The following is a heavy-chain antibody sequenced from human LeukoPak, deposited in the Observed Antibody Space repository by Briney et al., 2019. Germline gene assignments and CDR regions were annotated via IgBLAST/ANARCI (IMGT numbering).Heavy chain of an antibody. Sequence: GESLKISCKGSGYIFTSYWIGWVRQMPGKGLEWMGIIYPGDSETRYSPSFQGQVTISADKSISTAYLQWSSLKASDTATYYCARPNSYCSGGSCYDYWGQGTLVTVSS. D-gene: IGHD2-15*01. V-gene: IGHV5-51*01. J-gene: IGHJ4*02. CDR2: IYPGDSET. CDR1: GYIFTSYW. CDR3: ARPNSYCSGGSCYDY.